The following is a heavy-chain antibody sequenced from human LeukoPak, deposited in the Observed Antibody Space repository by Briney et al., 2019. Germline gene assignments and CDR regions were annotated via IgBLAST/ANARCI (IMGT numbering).Heavy chain of an antibody. CDR2: IYHSGST. V-gene: IGHV4-38-2*02. CDR3: ARDLSSSWYNWFDP. D-gene: IGHD6-13*01. Sequence: SETLSLTCAVYGGSFSGYYWGWIRQPPGKGLEWIGSIYHSGSTYYNPSLKSRVTISVDTSKNQFSLKLSSVTAADTAVYYCARDLSSSWYNWFDPWGQGTLATVSS. CDR1: GGSFSGYY. J-gene: IGHJ5*02.